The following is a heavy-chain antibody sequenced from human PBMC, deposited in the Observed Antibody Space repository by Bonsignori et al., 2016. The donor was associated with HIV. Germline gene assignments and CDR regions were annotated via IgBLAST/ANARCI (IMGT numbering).Heavy chain of an antibody. J-gene: IGHJ3*02. CDR3: ARIREQQLYAFDI. Sequence: WIRQPPGKALEWLAHIFSNDEKSYSTSLKSRLTISKDTSKSQVVLTMTNMDPVDTATYYCARIREQQLYAFDIWGQGTMVTVSS. V-gene: IGHV2-26*02. D-gene: IGHD6-13*01. CDR2: IFSNDEK.